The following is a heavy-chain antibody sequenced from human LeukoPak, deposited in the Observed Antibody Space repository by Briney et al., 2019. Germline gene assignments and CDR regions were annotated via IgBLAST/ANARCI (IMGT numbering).Heavy chain of an antibody. J-gene: IGHJ6*03. D-gene: IGHD3-16*01. CDR1: GGSFSGFY. V-gene: IGHV4-34*01. CDR3: ARGLRGYYYMDV. CDR2: INHSGST. Sequence: SETLSLTCAVSGGSFSGFYWSWIRQPPGKGLEWIGEINHSGSTNYNPSLKSRVTISVDTSKNQFSLKLSSVTAADTAVYYCARGLRGYYYMDVWGKGTTVTVSS.